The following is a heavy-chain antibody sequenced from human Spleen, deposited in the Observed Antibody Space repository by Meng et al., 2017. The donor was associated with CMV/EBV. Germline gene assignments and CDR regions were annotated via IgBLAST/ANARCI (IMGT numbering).Heavy chain of an antibody. J-gene: IGHJ4*02. CDR1: GFTFGHYA. Sequence: GGSLRLSCTASGFTFGHYAMSWVRQAPGKGLEWVGFIRSKAYGGTTEYAASVKGRFTISRDDSKSIAYLQMSSLKIEDTAVYYCTRDLVGYCGSTHCYLPDYWGQGTLVTVSS. CDR3: TRDLVGYCGSTHCYLPDY. D-gene: IGHD2-2*01. V-gene: IGHV3-49*04. CDR2: IRSKAYGGTT.